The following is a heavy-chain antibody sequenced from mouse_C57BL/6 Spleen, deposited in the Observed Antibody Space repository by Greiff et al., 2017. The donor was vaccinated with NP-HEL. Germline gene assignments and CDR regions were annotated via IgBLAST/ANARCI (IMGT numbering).Heavy chain of an antibody. J-gene: IGHJ2*01. CDR2: IDPSDSET. Sequence: LVESGAELVRPGSSVKLSCKASGYTFTSYWMHWVKQRPIQGLEWIGNIDPSDSETHYNQKFKDKATLTVDKSSSTAYMQLSSLTSEDSAVYYCARSGTTGYFDYWGQGTTLTVSS. CDR3: ARSGTTGYFDY. CDR1: GYTFTSYW. V-gene: IGHV1-52*01. D-gene: IGHD2-14*01.